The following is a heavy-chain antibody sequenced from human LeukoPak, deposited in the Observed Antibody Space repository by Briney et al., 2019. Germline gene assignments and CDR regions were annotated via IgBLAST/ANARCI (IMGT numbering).Heavy chain of an antibody. CDR2: INGGNGNA. CDR3: ARVPLHDSSGHYYPH. Sequence: ASVKVSCKASGGTFISYAISWVRQAPGQRLEWMGWINGGNGNAKYSQNFQGRVTIIRDTSASTAYMELSSLRSEDTAVYYCARVPLHDSSGHYYPHWGQGTLVTVSS. J-gene: IGHJ1*01. CDR1: GGTFISYA. D-gene: IGHD3-22*01. V-gene: IGHV1-3*01.